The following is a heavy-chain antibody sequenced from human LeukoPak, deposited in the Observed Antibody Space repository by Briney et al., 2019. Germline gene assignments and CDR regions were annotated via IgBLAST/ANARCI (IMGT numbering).Heavy chain of an antibody. CDR1: GFTFSSYW. D-gene: IGHD1-26*01. Sequence: PGGSLRLSCAASGFTFSSYWMHWVRQAPGKGLVWVSRINTDGSSTSYADSVKGRFTISRDNAKNTLYLQMNSLRAEDTAVYYCARSEYSGSYYSYYYYMDVWGKGTTVTVSS. V-gene: IGHV3-74*01. CDR3: ARSEYSGSYYSYYYYMDV. J-gene: IGHJ6*03. CDR2: INTDGSST.